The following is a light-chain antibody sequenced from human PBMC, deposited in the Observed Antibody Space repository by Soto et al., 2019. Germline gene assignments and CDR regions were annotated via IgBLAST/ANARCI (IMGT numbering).Light chain of an antibody. CDR1: QSVSSSY. CDR2: GAS. CDR3: PQYGSSPLT. V-gene: IGKV3-20*01. J-gene: IGKJ4*01. Sequence: EIVLTQSPGTLSLSPGERATLSCRASQSVSSSYLAWYQQKPGQAPRLLIYGASSRATGIPDRFSGSGSGTDLTLTISRLEPEDFAVYSCPQYGSSPLTFGGGPKVEIK.